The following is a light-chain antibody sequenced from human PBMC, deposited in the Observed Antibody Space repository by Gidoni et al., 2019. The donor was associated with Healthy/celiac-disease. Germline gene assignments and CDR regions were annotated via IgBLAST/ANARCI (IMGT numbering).Light chain of an antibody. Sequence: EIVRTQSPLSLPVTPGEPASISCRSSQSLLHSNGYNYLDWYLQKPGQSPQLLIYLGSNRASGVPDRFSGSGSGTDFTLKISRVEAEDVGVYYCMQALQTPDTFXQXTKLEIK. J-gene: IGKJ2*01. CDR3: MQALQTPDT. CDR1: QSLLHSNGYNY. V-gene: IGKV2-28*01. CDR2: LGS.